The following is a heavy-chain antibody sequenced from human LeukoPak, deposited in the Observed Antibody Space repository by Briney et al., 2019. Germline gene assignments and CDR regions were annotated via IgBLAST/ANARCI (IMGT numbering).Heavy chain of an antibody. CDR1: GYTFTSYD. J-gene: IGHJ4*02. Sequence: ASVKVSCKASGYTFTSYDINWVRQAAGQGLEWMGWMNPNSGNTGYAQKLQGRVTMTRNTSISTAYMELSSLRFEDTAVYYCARGDSSGWYGVDYWGQGTLVTVSS. CDR2: MNPNSGNT. V-gene: IGHV1-8*01. D-gene: IGHD6-19*01. CDR3: ARGDSSGWYGVDY.